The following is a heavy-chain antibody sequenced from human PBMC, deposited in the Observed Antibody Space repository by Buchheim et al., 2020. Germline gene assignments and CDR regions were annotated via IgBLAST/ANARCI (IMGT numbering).Heavy chain of an antibody. J-gene: IGHJ6*02. D-gene: IGHD2-15*01. CDR3: ARHGGGYCSGGSCYSYYYYGMDV. CDR2: IYSSGST. CDR1: GCSISSYY. V-gene: IGHV4-59*08. Sequence: QVQLQESGPGLVKPSETLSLTCTVSGCSISSYYWSWIRQPPGKGLEWIGYIYSSGSTNYNPSLKSRVTISVDTSKNQFSLKLSSVTAADTAVYYCARHGGGYCSGGSCYSYYYYGMDVWGQGTT.